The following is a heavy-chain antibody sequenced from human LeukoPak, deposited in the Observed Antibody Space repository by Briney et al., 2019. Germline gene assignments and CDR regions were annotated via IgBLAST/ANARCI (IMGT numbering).Heavy chain of an antibody. CDR3: ARSGSSSDSASDY. V-gene: IGHV1-18*01. CDR1: GYTFTSYG. J-gene: IGHJ4*02. D-gene: IGHD6-6*01. CDR2: ISAHNGNT. Sequence: ASVKVSFTASGYTFTSYGISWVRQPPGQGLEGMGWISAHNGNTNYAQNLRGRVTMTTETSTSTAYMELRSLRSDDTAVSYCARSGSSSDSASDYWGQGTLVTVSS.